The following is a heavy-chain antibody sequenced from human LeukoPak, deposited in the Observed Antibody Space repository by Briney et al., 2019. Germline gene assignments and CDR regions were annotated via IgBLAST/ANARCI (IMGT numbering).Heavy chain of an antibody. D-gene: IGHD6-13*01. CDR2: INSDGSST. CDR1: GFTFSSYW. V-gene: IGHV3-74*01. CDR3: ARDLSYSSSWYGTDYFDY. Sequence: GGSLRLSCAASGFTFSSYWMHWVRQAPGKGLVWVSRINSDGSSTSYADSVKGRFTISRDNAKNTLYLQMNSPRAEDTAVYYCARDLSYSSSWYGTDYFDYWGQGTLVTVSS. J-gene: IGHJ4*02.